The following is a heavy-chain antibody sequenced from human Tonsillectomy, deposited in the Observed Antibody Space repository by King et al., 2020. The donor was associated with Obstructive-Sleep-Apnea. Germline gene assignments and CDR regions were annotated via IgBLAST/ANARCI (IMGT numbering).Heavy chain of an antibody. CDR2: IYSAGSS. Sequence: EVQLVESGGGLVQPGGSLRLSCAASGFTVSGNYMSWVRQAPGKGLEWVSVIYSAGSSYYADSLRGRFTISRDFSKNTLYLQINSLRAEDTAVYYCTKVGPHLGFDPWGQGTLVTVSS. CDR1: GFTVSGNY. J-gene: IGHJ5*02. CDR3: TKVGPHLGFDP. V-gene: IGHV3-66*01.